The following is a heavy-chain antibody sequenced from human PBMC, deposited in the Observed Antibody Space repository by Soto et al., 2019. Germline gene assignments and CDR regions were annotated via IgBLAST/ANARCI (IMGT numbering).Heavy chain of an antibody. D-gene: IGHD1-7*01. CDR3: AVEYGRSWGFNYLDP. CDR1: GATFSNYD. J-gene: IGHJ5*02. V-gene: IGHV1-69*13. CDR2: VIPLLGTA. Sequence: SVKVSCKASGATFSNYDINWVRQAPGQGLEWMGGVIPLLGTANYAQKFQGRVTITADESTTTAYMELSSLKSEDTAVYYFAVEYGRSWGFNYLDPWGQGTLVTVSS.